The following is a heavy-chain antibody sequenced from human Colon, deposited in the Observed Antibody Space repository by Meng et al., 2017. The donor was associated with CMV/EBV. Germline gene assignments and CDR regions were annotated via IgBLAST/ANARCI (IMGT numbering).Heavy chain of an antibody. J-gene: IGHJ4*02. CDR2: ISNGGDTK. CDR3: ASYTWIQLSI. V-gene: IGHV3-11*04. D-gene: IGHD5-18*01. CDR1: GFSFSDYY. Sequence: GESLKISCAGSGFSFSDYYMTWIRQAPGKGLEWISYISNGGDTKHYADSVKGRFTISRDNARNSVYLQMDSLRADDTAVYYCASYTWIQLSIWGPGTLVTVSS.